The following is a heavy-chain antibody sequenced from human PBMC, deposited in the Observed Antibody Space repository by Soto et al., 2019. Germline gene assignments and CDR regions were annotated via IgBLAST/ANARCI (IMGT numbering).Heavy chain of an antibody. D-gene: IGHD1-26*01. J-gene: IGHJ4*02. CDR3: TRHWLATREFDY. V-gene: IGHV3-21*01. CDR1: GFTFSSYS. Sequence: WSLRLSCAASGFTFSSYSMNWVRQAPGKGLEWVSSISSSSGHIYYADSLKGRFTISRDNAKNSLYLQMNSLRAEDTAVYYCTRHWLATREFDYWGQGTLVTVSS. CDR2: ISSSSGHI.